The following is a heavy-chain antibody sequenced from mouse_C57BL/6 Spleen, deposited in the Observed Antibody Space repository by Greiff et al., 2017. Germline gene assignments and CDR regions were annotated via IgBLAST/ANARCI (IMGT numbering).Heavy chain of an antibody. CDR3: ERDYSNYVYFDY. CDR2: IDPSDSET. V-gene: IGHV1-52*01. J-gene: IGHJ2*01. Sequence: QVQLQQPGPELVRPGSSVKLSCTASGYTFTTYWMHWVKQRPIPGLERIGNIDPSDSETHSNQTFKDKATLTVDKSSSTAYMQLGSMTSADSAVYTCERDYSNYVYFDYWGQGTTLTVSS. CDR1: GYTFTTYW. D-gene: IGHD2-5*01.